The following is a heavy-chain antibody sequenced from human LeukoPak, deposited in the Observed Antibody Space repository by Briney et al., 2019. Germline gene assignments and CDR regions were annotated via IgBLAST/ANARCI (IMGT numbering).Heavy chain of an antibody. V-gene: IGHV3-23*01. J-gene: IGHJ4*02. CDR2: ISGSGGST. CDR1: GFTFSSYA. CDR3: AKGGDGCSGGSCYVGWGLQAYYFDY. D-gene: IGHD2-15*01. Sequence: GGSLRLSCAASGFTFSSYAMSWVRQAPGKGLEWVSAISGSGGSTYYADSVKGRFTISRDNSKNTLYLQMNSLRAEDTAVYYCAKGGDGCSGGSCYVGWGLQAYYFDYWGQGTLVTVSS.